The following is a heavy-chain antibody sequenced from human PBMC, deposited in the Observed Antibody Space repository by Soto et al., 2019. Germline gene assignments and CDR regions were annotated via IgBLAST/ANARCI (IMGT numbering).Heavy chain of an antibody. CDR2: MNPNSGNT. J-gene: IGHJ6*02. CDR3: ARVYSRITIFGAAIAGYYGMGV. D-gene: IGHD3-3*01. V-gene: IGHV1-8*01. Sequence: GASVKVSCKASGYTFTRYYINWVRQATGQGLEWMGWMNPNSGNTGYAQKFQGRVTMTRNTSISTAYMELSSLRSEDTAVYYCARVYSRITIFGAAIAGYYGMGVWGQGTTVTVSS. CDR1: GYTFTRYY.